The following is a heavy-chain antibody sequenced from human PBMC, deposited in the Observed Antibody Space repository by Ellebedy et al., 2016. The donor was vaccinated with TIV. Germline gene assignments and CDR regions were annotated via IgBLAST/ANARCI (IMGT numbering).Heavy chain of an antibody. CDR1: GFTVSSNY. V-gene: IGHV3-53*04. D-gene: IGHD6-19*01. J-gene: IGHJ4*02. CDR3: ASHLGQWLSGGFGY. Sequence: PGGSLRLSCAASGFTVSSNYMSWVRQAPGKGLEWVSTLYSGGSTSYADSVKARFTISRHNSKNTLYLQMNSLTAEDTAMYYCASHLGQWLSGGFGYWGQGTLVTVSS. CDR2: LYSGGST.